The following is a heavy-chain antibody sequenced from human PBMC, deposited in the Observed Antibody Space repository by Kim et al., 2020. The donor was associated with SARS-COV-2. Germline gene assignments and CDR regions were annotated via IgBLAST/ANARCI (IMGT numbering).Heavy chain of an antibody. V-gene: IGHV3-23*01. CDR3: AKSRGVIFGYRAY. Sequence: YADSVKGRFTISRDNSTNTLYLQMNSLRAEDTAVYYCAKSRGVIFGYRAYWGQGTLVTVSS. J-gene: IGHJ4*02. D-gene: IGHD3-10*01.